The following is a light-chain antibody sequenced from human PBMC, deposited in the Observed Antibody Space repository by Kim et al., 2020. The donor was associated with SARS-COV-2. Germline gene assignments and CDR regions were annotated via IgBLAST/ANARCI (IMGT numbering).Light chain of an antibody. CDR2: GPS. CDR3: QQYGSSPALT. Sequence: EIVLTQSPGTLSLSPGERATLSCRASQSVSSSYLAWYQQKPGQAPRLLIYGPSSRATGIPDRFSGSGSGTDFTLTISRLEPEDFAVYYCQQYGSSPALTFGGGTKVDIK. V-gene: IGKV3-20*01. CDR1: QSVSSSY. J-gene: IGKJ4*01.